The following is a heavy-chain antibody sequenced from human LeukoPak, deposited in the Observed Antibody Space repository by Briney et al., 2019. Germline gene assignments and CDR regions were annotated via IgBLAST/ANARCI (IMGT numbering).Heavy chain of an antibody. V-gene: IGHV4-61*02. J-gene: IGHJ5*02. CDR3: ARVQYDFWSGYPLGWFDP. CDR2: IYTSGST. Sequence: NPSETLSLTCTVSGGSISSGSYYWSWIRQPAGKGLEWIGRIYTSGSTNYNPSLKRRVTISVDTSKNQFSLKLSSVTAADTAVYYCARVQYDFWSGYPLGWFDPWGQGTLVTVSS. D-gene: IGHD3-3*01. CDR1: GGSISSGSYY.